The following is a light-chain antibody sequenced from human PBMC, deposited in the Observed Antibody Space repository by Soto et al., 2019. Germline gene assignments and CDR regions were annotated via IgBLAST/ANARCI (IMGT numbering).Light chain of an antibody. CDR2: SAS. CDR1: QALSNY. CDR3: QQTYMSPPS. V-gene: IGKV1-9*01. J-gene: IGKJ1*01. Sequence: DIQLTQSPSVLSASVGDTVTITCRASQALSNYLAWYQQKPGKAPDLLIYSASTLQSGVPSRFSGSGSETEFSLTIRALQPEDIATYHCQQTYMSPPSFGQGTKVDI.